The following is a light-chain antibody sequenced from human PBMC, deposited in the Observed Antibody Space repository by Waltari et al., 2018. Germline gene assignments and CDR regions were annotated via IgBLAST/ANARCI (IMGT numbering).Light chain of an antibody. V-gene: IGKV1-9*01. CDR2: AAS. J-gene: IGKJ3*01. Sequence: DIQLTQSPSFLSASVGDRVTITCRASQGISSFLAWFQERPGKAPKLLIYAASNRATGIPARFSGSGSGTDFTLTISSLEPEDFAVYYCQQRSNFGPGTKVDIK. CDR1: QGISSF. CDR3: QQRSN.